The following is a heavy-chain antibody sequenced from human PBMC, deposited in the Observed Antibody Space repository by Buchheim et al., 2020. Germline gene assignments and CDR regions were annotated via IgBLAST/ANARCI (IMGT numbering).Heavy chain of an antibody. CDR2: SYDTGEG. V-gene: IGHV4/OR15-8*02. Sequence: VQLQESGPGLVKPSETLSLTCVVSGTSIPSTNWWSWVRQSPGKGLEWIGESYDTGEGNYNPSLQSRVTISIDKSKNQFSLKLTSVTAADTAVYFCARRSNWYYSIDAWGQGT. J-gene: IGHJ5*02. CDR1: GTSIPSTNW. D-gene: IGHD1-7*01. CDR3: ARRSNWYYSIDA.